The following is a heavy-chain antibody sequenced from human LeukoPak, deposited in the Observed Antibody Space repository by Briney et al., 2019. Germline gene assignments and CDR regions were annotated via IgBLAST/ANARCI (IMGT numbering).Heavy chain of an antibody. CDR3: ARDRSVRYFDY. Sequence: GGSLRLSCAASGFTFSNYDMHWVRQATGKGLEWVSAIGTAGDTYYPGSVKGRFTISRENAKNSLYLQMNSLRAEDTAVYYCARDRSVRYFDYWGQGALVTVSS. V-gene: IGHV3-13*04. CDR2: IGTAGDT. CDR1: GFTFSNYD. J-gene: IGHJ4*02. D-gene: IGHD2-15*01.